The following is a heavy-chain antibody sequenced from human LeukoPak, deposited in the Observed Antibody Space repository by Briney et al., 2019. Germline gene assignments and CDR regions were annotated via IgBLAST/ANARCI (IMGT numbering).Heavy chain of an antibody. V-gene: IGHV4-39*07. CDR3: AREDRYCSSTSCYTWDY. D-gene: IGHD2-2*02. Sequence: SETLSLTCTVSGVSISSSNYFWAWIRQSPGKGLEWIGSIYFRGSISSSPSLKSCVTISIDASKNQFSLKLTSVTAADTAVYYCAREDRYCSSTSCYTWDYWGQGTLVAV. CDR2: IYFRGSI. J-gene: IGHJ4*02. CDR1: GVSISSSNYF.